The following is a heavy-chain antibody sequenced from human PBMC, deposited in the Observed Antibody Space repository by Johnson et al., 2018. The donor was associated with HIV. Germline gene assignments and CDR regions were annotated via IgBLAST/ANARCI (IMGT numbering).Heavy chain of an antibody. J-gene: IGHJ3*02. CDR3: AKDGGITIFGVVMSDDAFDI. V-gene: IGHV3-66*02. D-gene: IGHD3-3*01. CDR2: IYSGGST. Sequence: VQLVESGGGLVQPGGSLRLSCAASGFTFSSYAMSWVRQAPGKGLEWVSVIYSGGSTYYADSVKGRFTLSRDTSKNTLYLQMNSLRAEEPAVYYCAKDGGITIFGVVMSDDAFDIWGQGTMVTVSS. CDR1: GFTFSSYA.